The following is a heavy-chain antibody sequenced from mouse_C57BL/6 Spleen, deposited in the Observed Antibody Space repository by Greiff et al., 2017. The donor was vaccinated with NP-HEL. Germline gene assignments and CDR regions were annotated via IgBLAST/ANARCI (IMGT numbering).Heavy chain of an antibody. J-gene: IGHJ2*01. D-gene: IGHD1-1*01. V-gene: IGHV1-55*01. Sequence: QVQLQQPGAELVKPGASVKMSCKASGYTFTSYWITWVKQRPGQGLEWIGDIYPGSGSTNYNEKCKSKATLTVDTSSSTAYMQLSSLTSEDSAVYYCARSFMGLAPIDYWGQGTTLAVSS. CDR3: ARSFMGLAPIDY. CDR2: IYPGSGST. CDR1: GYTFTSYW.